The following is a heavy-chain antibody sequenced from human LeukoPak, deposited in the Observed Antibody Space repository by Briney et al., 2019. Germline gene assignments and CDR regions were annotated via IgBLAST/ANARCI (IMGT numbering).Heavy chain of an antibody. D-gene: IGHD1-7*01. CDR1: GDSTSSVSYY. CDR3: ARGRCWNCPDDY. V-gene: IGHV4-39*01. Sequence: PSETLSLTCTVSGDSTSSVSYYWGWIRQPPGKGLAWIGSIYYSGSTYYNPSLKSRVTISVDTSKNQFSLKLSSVTAADTAVYYCARGRCWNCPDDYWGQGTLVTVSS. J-gene: IGHJ4*02. CDR2: IYYSGST.